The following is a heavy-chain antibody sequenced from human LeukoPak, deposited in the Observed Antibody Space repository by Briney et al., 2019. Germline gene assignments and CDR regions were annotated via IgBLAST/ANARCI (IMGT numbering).Heavy chain of an antibody. Sequence: SETLSLTCAVYGGSFSGYYWSWIRQPPGKGLEWIGEINHSGSTNYNPSLKSRVIISVDTSKNQFSLKLSSVTAADTAVYYCARGRVRIVNWFDPWGQGTLVTVSS. J-gene: IGHJ5*02. CDR1: GGSFSGYY. D-gene: IGHD2-15*01. CDR2: INHSGST. V-gene: IGHV4-34*01. CDR3: ARGRVRIVNWFDP.